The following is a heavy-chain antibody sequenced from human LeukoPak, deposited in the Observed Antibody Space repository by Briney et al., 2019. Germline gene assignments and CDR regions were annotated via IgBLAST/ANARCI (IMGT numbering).Heavy chain of an antibody. Sequence: ASVKVSCKASGYAFTSYYMHWVRQAPGQGLEWMGIINPSGGSTSYAQKFQGRVTMTRDTSTSTVYMELSSLRSEDTAVYYCARDGLPWELLVNTVVYGYFDYWGQGTLVTVSS. CDR1: GYAFTSYY. CDR2: INPSGGST. J-gene: IGHJ4*02. V-gene: IGHV1-46*01. D-gene: IGHD1-26*01. CDR3: ARDGLPWELLVNTVVYGYFDY.